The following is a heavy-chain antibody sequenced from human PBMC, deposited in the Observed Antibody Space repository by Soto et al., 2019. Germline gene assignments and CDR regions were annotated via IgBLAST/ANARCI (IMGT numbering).Heavy chain of an antibody. V-gene: IGHV1-2*04. J-gene: IGHJ4*02. CDR3: ARGRTFYDILTGYPDHFDF. D-gene: IGHD3-9*01. CDR2: INPNIGST. Sequence: QVQLVQSGAEVRRPGASVKVSCKASGYTFTGHYLHWLRQAPGQGLEWMGWINPNIGSTNYARKFQGWVTMTRDSSISTAYMELSKLTSHDTAVYYGARGRTFYDILTGYPDHFDFWGQGTLVTVSS. CDR1: GYTFTGHY.